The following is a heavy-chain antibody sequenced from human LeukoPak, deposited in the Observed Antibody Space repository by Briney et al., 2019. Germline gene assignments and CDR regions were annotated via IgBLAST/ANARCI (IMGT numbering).Heavy chain of an antibody. CDR2: INPNSGGT. D-gene: IGHD3-9*01. J-gene: IGHJ3*01. CDR3: ARAYYDILTGSTLGGV. CDR1: GYTFTGYY. Sequence: ASVKVSCKASGYTFTGYYIHWVRQAPGQGLEWMGWINPNSGGTNYAQKFQGRVTMTRDTSISTAYMELSRLRSDDTAVYYCARAYYDILTGSTLGGVWGQGTMVTVSS. V-gene: IGHV1-2*02.